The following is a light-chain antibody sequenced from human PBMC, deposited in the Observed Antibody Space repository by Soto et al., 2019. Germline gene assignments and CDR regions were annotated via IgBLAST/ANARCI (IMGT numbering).Light chain of an antibody. CDR3: QQYDNTPRT. J-gene: IGKJ1*01. Sequence: DIVMTQSPDSLAVSLGERATINCKSSQSVLYSSNNKNYLAWYQQKPGQPPKLLIYWASTRESGVPDRFSGSGSGTDFTLTISSLQAEDVAVYYCQQYDNTPRTFGQVTKVEIK. CDR1: QSVLYSSNNKNY. CDR2: WAS. V-gene: IGKV4-1*01.